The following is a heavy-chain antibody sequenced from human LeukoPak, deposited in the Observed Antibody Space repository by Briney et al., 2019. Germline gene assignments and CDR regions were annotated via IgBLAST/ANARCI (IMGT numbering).Heavy chain of an antibody. J-gene: IGHJ4*02. CDR1: GGSISSYY. CDR2: IYYSGST. CDR3: ARGITIFGEVFPLFDY. V-gene: IGHV4-59*01. D-gene: IGHD3-3*01. Sequence: SETLSLTCTVSGGSISSYYWSWIRQPPGNGLEWIGYIYYSGSTNYNPSLKSRVTISVDTSKNQFSLKLSSVTAADTAVYYCARGITIFGEVFPLFDYWGQGTLVTVSS.